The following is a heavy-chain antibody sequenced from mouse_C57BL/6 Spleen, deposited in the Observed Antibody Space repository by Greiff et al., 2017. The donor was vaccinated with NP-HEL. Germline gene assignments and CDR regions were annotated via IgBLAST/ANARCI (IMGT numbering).Heavy chain of an antibody. CDR2: ISSGSSTI. D-gene: IGHD2-4*01. Sequence: EVHLVESGGGLVKPGGSLKLSCAASGFTFSDYGMHWVRQAPEKGLEWVAYISSGSSTIYYADTVKGRFTISRDNAKNTLFLQMTSLRSEDTAMYYCARDYDYPAWFAYWGQGTLVTVSA. J-gene: IGHJ3*01. CDR3: ARDYDYPAWFAY. V-gene: IGHV5-17*01. CDR1: GFTFSDYG.